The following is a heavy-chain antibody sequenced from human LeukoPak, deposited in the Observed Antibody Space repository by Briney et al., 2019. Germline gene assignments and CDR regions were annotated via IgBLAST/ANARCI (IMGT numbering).Heavy chain of an antibody. J-gene: IGHJ4*02. V-gene: IGHV1-18*01. CDR3: ARVPVRSGSYARD. CDR2: ISAYNGNT. CDR1: GGTFISYA. Sequence: ASVKVSCKASGGTFISYAISWVRQAPGQGLEWMGWISAYNGNTNYAQKLQGRVTMTTDTSTSTAYMELRSLRSDDTAVYYCARVPVRSGSYARDWGQGTLVTVSS. D-gene: IGHD1-26*01.